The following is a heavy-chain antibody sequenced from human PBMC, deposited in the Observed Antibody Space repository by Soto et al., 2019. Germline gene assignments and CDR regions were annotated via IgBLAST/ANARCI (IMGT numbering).Heavy chain of an antibody. V-gene: IGHV4-34*01. J-gene: IGHJ4*02. CDR3: ARFARFGGVIDTKYYFDY. CDR1: GGSFSGYY. D-gene: IGHD3-16*02. CDR2: INHSGST. Sequence: KSSETLSLTCAVYGGSFSGYYWSWIRQPPGKGLEWIGEINHSGSTNYNPSLKSRVTISVDTSKNQFSLKLSSVTAADTAVYYCARFARFGGVIDTKYYFDYWGQGTLVTVSS.